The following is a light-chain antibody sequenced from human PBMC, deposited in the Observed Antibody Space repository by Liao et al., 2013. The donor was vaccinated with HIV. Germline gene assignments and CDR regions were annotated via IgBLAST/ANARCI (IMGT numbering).Light chain of an antibody. CDR3: QAWDSSSWV. V-gene: IGLV3-1*01. Sequence: SYELTQPPSVSVSPGQTASITCSGHKLGDKYACWYQQKPGQSPVLVIYLDSKRPSGIPERFSGSNSGNTATLTISGTQAMDEADYYCQAWDSSSWVFGGGTTLTVL. CDR2: LDS. J-gene: IGLJ3*02. CDR1: KLGDKY.